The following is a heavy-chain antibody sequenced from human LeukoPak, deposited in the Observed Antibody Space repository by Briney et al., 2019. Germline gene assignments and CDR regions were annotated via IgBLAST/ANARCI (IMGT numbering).Heavy chain of an antibody. V-gene: IGHV1-69*04. CDR2: IIPILGIA. Sequence: GSSVKVSCKASGGTFSSYAISWVRQAPGQGLEWMGRIIPILGIANYAQKFQGRVTITADKSTSTAYMELSSLRSEDTAVYYCAREALGGGAGAFDIWGQGTMVTVSS. CDR3: AREALGGGAGAFDI. J-gene: IGHJ3*02. D-gene: IGHD3-3*01. CDR1: GGTFSSYA.